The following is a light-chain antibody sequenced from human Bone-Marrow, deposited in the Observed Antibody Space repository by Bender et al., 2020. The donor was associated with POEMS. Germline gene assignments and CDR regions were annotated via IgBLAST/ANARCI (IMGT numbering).Light chain of an antibody. Sequence: QSVLTQPPSVSGAPGQRVTISCTGSSSSIGEGYDVQWYQQLPGTAPRLLISDDINRPSGVPDRFSGSKSGTSASLAISGLRSEDEADYYCAAWDDSLSGHVFGSGTKVTVL. CDR2: DDI. V-gene: IGLV1-50*01. CDR3: AAWDDSLSGHV. CDR1: SSSIGEGYD. J-gene: IGLJ1*01.